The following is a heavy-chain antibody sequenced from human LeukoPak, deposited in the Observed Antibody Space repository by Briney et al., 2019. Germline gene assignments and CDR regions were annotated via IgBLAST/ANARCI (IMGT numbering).Heavy chain of an antibody. Sequence: SETLSLTCIVSGDSFSSTTYYWGWIRQPPGKGLEWIGSMSYTGSAHYHPSLKSRVTISVDTAKNQFSLKLRSVTAADTAVYYCARDHGSSNWYYYWGQGTLVTVSP. J-gene: IGHJ4*02. CDR1: GDSFSSTTYY. V-gene: IGHV4-39*07. D-gene: IGHD6-13*01. CDR3: ARDHGSSNWYYY. CDR2: MSYTGSA.